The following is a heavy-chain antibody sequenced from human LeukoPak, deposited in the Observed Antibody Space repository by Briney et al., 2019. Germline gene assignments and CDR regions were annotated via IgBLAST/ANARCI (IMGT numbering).Heavy chain of an antibody. J-gene: IGHJ4*02. V-gene: IGHV1-2*02. CDR3: ARVAGIRHGAPSY. CDR2: INPNSGGT. CDR1: GYTFTGYY. Sequence: ASVKVSCKASGYTFTGYYMHWVRQAPGQGLEWMGWINPNSGGTNYAQKFQGRVTMTRDTSISTAYKELSRLRSDDTAVYYCARVAGIRHGAPSYWGQGTLVTVSP. D-gene: IGHD1-26*01.